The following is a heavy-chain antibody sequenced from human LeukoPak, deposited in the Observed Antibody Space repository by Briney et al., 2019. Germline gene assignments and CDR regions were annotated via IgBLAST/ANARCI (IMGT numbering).Heavy chain of an antibody. CDR3: AKTKGYLLYYFDY. Sequence: GGSLRLSCAASGFSFSDYGMTWVRQAPGKGLEWVSAISGSGGSTYYADSVKGRFTIARDNSKNTLYLQMNSLRAEDTAVYYCAKTKGYLLYYFDYWGQGTLVTVSS. J-gene: IGHJ4*02. CDR1: GFSFSDYG. D-gene: IGHD6-13*01. V-gene: IGHV3-23*01. CDR2: ISGSGGST.